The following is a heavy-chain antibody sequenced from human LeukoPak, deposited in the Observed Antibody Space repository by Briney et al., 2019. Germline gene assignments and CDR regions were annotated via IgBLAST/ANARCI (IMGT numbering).Heavy chain of an antibody. CDR2: IKSKTAGGTT. V-gene: IGHV3-15*07. CDR3: TQGSGQYYDY. J-gene: IGHJ4*02. D-gene: IGHD3-22*01. CDR1: GFTFSNAW. Sequence: GGSLRLSCAASGFTFSNAWMNWVRQAPGEGLEWVGRIKSKTAGGTTDFAAPVKGRFTISRDDSKNTLYLQMNSLTSEDTAVYYCTQGSGQYYDYWGQGTLVTVSS.